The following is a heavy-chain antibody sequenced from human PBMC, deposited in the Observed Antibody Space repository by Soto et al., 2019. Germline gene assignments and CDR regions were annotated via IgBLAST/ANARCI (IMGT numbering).Heavy chain of an antibody. V-gene: IGHV4-39*01. CDR1: GCSISSSRYY. CDR2: IYYSGST. D-gene: IGHD3-22*01. J-gene: IGHJ6*02. CDR3: ARHNRYYDSSGDYGMDV. Sequence: SDTLSLNCTVPGCSISSSRYYWGWIRQPPGKGLEWIGSIYYSGSTYYNPSLKSRVTISVDTSKNQFSLKLSSVTAADTAVYYCARHNRYYDSSGDYGMDVWGQGTTVT.